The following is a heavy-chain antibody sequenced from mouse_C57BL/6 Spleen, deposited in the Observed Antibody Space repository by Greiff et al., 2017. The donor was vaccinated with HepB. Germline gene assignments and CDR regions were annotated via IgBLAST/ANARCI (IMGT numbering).Heavy chain of an antibody. CDR1: GYAFSSSW. CDR2: IYPEDGDT. J-gene: IGHJ2*01. CDR3: AEYYFDY. V-gene: IGHV1-82*01. Sequence: QVQLQQSGPELVRPGASVKISCKASGYAFSSSWMNWVKQRPGKGLEWIGRIYPEDGDTNYNAKFKGKATLTADTSSSTAYMQLSNLTSDDSAVYYCAEYYFDYWGQGTTLTVSS.